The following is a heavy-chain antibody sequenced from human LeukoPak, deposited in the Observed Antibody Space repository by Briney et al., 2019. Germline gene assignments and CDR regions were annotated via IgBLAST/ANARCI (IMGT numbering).Heavy chain of an antibody. J-gene: IGHJ5*02. CDR1: GFTFSSYW. D-gene: IGHD2-15*01. Sequence: PGGSLRLSCAASGFTFSSYWMHWVRQAPGKGLVWVSRINSDGSSTSYADSVKGRFTISRDNAKNTLYLQMNSLRAGDTAVYYCARAGYCSGGSCYSYFDPWGQGTLVTVSS. CDR2: INSDGSST. V-gene: IGHV3-74*01. CDR3: ARAGYCSGGSCYSYFDP.